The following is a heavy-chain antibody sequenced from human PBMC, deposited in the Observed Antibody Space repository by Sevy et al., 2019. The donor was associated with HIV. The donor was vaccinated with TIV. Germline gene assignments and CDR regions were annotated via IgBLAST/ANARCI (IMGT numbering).Heavy chain of an antibody. D-gene: IGHD3-16*02. CDR2: IKSNTDGGTT. J-gene: IGHJ6*04. V-gene: IGHV3-15*01. CDR3: TPDFAYDYVWGSYRYSPPLEDV. CDR1: GFTFSNAW. Sequence: RGCLRLSCAASGFTFSNAWMSWVRQAPGKGLEWVGRIKSNTDGGTTDYAAPVKGRITISRDDSKNRLYLQMNSLKTEDTAVYYSTPDFAYDYVWGSYRYSPPLEDVWGKGTTVIVSS.